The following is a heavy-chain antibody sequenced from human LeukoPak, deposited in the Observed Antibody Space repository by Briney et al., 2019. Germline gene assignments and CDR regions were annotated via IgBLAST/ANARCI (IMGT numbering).Heavy chain of an antibody. Sequence: SETLSLTCAVYGGSFSGYYRSWIRQPPGKRLEWIGEINHSGSTNYNPSLKSRVTISVDTSKNQFSLNLSSVTAADTAVFYCARVRRDFWSGYHVDYWGQGTLVTVSS. J-gene: IGHJ4*02. CDR1: GGSFSGYY. CDR2: INHSGST. V-gene: IGHV4-34*01. CDR3: ARVRRDFWSGYHVDY. D-gene: IGHD3-3*01.